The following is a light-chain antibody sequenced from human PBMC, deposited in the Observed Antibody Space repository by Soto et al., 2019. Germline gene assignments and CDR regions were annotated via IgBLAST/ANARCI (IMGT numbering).Light chain of an antibody. CDR2: AAS. V-gene: IGKV1-39*01. Sequence: DIQMTQSPSSLSASVGDRVTITCRASQSISSYLNWYQQKPGKAPKLLIYAASSLQSGVPSRFSGSGSGTDFTLTISSLQPEDFATYYCQQSYSTPQTCGQGTKV. J-gene: IGKJ1*01. CDR3: QQSYSTPQT. CDR1: QSISSY.